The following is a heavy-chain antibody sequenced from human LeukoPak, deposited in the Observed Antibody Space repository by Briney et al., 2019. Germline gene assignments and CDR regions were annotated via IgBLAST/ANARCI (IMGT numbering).Heavy chain of an antibody. CDR3: ARDRLGKADY. V-gene: IGHV3-48*03. J-gene: IGHJ4*02. CDR2: ISTSGTTM. D-gene: IGHD7-27*01. Sequence: GGSLRLSCGASGFTFSSYEMNWVRQAPGKGLEWLSYISTSGTTMYYADSVKGRFTISRDNAKNSLYLQMNSLGGEDTAIYYCARDRLGKADYWGQGTLVTVSS. CDR1: GFTFSSYE.